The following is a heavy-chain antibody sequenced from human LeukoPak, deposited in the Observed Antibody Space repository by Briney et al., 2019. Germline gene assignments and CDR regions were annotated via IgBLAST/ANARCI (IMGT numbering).Heavy chain of an antibody. J-gene: IGHJ4*02. CDR3: ARTKESAASDY. Sequence: PGGSLRLSCAASGFTFSDYYMSWIRQAPGKGLEWVSYISSSGSAKYYADSVKGRFTISRDNAENSLFLQMNSLRAEDTAVYYCARTKESAASDYWGQGTLVTVSS. CDR1: GFTFSDYY. D-gene: IGHD6-13*01. V-gene: IGHV3-11*04. CDR2: ISSSGSAK.